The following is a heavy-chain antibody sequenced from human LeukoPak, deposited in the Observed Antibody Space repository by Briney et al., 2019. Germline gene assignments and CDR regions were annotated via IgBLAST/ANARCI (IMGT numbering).Heavy chain of an antibody. CDR3: ARANGDYAYYYYYMDV. V-gene: IGHV7-4-1*02. J-gene: IGHJ6*03. D-gene: IGHD4-17*01. CDR1: GYTFTSNA. Sequence: GASVKVSCKASGYTFTSNAINWVRQAPGQGLEWMGWINTNTGNPTYAQGFTGRFVFSLDTSVSTAYLQISSLKAEDTAVYYCARANGDYAYYYYYMDVWGKGTTVTVSS. CDR2: INTNTGNP.